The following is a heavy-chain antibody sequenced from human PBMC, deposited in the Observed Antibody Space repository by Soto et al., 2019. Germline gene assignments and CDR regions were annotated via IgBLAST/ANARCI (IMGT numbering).Heavy chain of an antibody. V-gene: IGHV5-51*01. CDR1: GYSFTSYW. Sequence: PGESLKISCKGSGYSFTSYWIGWVRQMPGKGLEWMGIIYPGDSDTRYSPSFQGQVTISADKSISTAYLQWSSLKASDTAMYYCARHALGYCISTSCYNYYYYYGMDVWGQGTTVTVS. CDR3: ARHALGYCISTSCYNYYYYYGMDV. J-gene: IGHJ6*02. CDR2: IYPGDSDT. D-gene: IGHD2-2*01.